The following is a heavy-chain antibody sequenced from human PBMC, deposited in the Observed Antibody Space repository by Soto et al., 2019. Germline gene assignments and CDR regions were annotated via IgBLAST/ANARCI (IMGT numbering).Heavy chain of an antibody. CDR2: ISGSGRTT. CDR3: AKVSVDNWNDGDAFEI. Sequence: EDQLLQSGGGLVRPGGSMRLSCAASGFDFSSDSLTWVRQAPGKGLQWIAFISGSGRTTYYAYPVKGRFIISRENSNNTLYLQMKSLISDDTAVYFCAKVSVDNWNDGDAFEIWGQGTLVSVS. V-gene: IGHV3-23*01. CDR1: GFDFSSDS. D-gene: IGHD1-20*01. J-gene: IGHJ3*02.